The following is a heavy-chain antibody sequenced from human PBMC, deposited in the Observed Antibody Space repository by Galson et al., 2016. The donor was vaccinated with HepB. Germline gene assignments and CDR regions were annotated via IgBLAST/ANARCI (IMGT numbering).Heavy chain of an antibody. Sequence: SETLSLTCAVYGGSFSGYYWNWFRQPPGKGLEWIGDINHSGISNYNPSLNSRVTISVDTSKKQGSLKLTSVSAADTAVYYCATIRLLCLGTTCYGVGLDYWGHGTLVTVSS. J-gene: IGHJ4*03. CDR3: ATIRLLCLGTTCYGVGLDY. CDR2: INHSGIS. V-gene: IGHV4-34*01. D-gene: IGHD2-2*01. CDR1: GGSFSGYY.